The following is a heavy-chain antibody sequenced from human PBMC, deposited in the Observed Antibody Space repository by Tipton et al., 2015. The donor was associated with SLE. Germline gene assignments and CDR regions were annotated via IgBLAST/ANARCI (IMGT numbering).Heavy chain of an antibody. CDR1: GGSISSYY. D-gene: IGHD3-16*01. Sequence: LRLSCTVSGGSISSYYWSWIRQPPGKGLEWIGEINHSGSTNYNPSLKSRVTISVDTSKNQFSLKLSSVTAADTAVYYCARWGRDFDYWGQGTLVTVSS. CDR2: INHSGST. J-gene: IGHJ4*02. V-gene: IGHV4-34*01. CDR3: ARWGRDFDY.